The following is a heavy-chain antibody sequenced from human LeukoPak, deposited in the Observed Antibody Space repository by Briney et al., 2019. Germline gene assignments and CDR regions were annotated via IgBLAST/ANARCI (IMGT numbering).Heavy chain of an antibody. CDR3: ARATYYYDSSGYYSVY. D-gene: IGHD3-22*01. J-gene: IGHJ4*02. CDR2: MNPNSGNT. Sequence: ASVKVSCKASGYTFTSYDINWVRQATGQELEWMGWMNPNSGNTGYAQKFQGRVTITRNTSISTAYMELSSLRSEDTAVYYCARATYYYDSSGYYSVYWGQGTLVTVSS. V-gene: IGHV1-8*03. CDR1: GYTFTSYD.